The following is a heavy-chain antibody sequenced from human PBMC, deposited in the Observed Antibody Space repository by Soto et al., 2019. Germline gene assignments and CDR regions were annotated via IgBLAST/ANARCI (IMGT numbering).Heavy chain of an antibody. CDR3: ARELYSSSSGGYYYYGMDV. CDR2: IDPSGGST. Sequence: ASVKVSCKASGYTLTNYYMHWVRQAPGQGLEWMGIIDPSGGSTSYAQKFQGRVTMTRDTSTSTVYMELSSLRSEDTAVYYCARELYSSSSGGYYYYGMDVWGQGTTVTVYS. J-gene: IGHJ6*02. CDR1: GYTLTNYY. D-gene: IGHD6-6*01. V-gene: IGHV1-46*01.